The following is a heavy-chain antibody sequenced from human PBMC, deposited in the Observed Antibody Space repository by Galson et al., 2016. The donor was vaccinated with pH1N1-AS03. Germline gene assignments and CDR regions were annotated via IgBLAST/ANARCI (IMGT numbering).Heavy chain of an antibody. CDR3: ASAGYHTPGYHY. V-gene: IGHV4-4*01. CDR1: GGSMTSPDW. CDR2: VHYSGTT. Sequence: ETLSLTCAVSGGSMTSPDWWTWVRQPPGKGLEWIGEVHYSGTTSYDPSLNSRVTMSIDKPNNQFSLNLGSVTAADTAVYFCASAGYHTPGYHYWGQGALVTVSS. D-gene: IGHD3-16*02. J-gene: IGHJ4*02.